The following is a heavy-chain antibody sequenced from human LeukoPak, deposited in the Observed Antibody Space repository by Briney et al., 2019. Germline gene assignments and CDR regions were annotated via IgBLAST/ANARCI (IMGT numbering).Heavy chain of an antibody. CDR3: ARDHYYGSGSYYYREYYYYGLDV. Sequence: PGGSLRLSCAASGFTFSSYWMSWVRQAPGKGLEWVANIKQDGSEKYYVDSVKGRFTISRDNAKNSLYLQMNSLRAEDTAVYYCARDHYYGSGSYYYREYYYYGLDVWGQGTTVTVSS. CDR2: IKQDGSEK. CDR1: GFTFSSYW. D-gene: IGHD3-10*01. V-gene: IGHV3-7*01. J-gene: IGHJ6*02.